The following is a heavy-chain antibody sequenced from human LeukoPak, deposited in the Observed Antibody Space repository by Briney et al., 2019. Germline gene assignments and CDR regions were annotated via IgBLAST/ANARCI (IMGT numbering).Heavy chain of an antibody. CDR2: INPNSGGT. J-gene: IGHJ3*02. Sequence: ASVKVSCKASGYTFTGYYMHWVRQAPGQGLEWMGWINPNSGGTNYAQKFQGRVTMTRDTSISTAYMELSRLRSDDTAVYYCARGGTPGITMIVVVAFDIWGQGTMVTVSS. CDR1: GYTFTGYY. D-gene: IGHD3-22*01. CDR3: ARGGTPGITMIVVVAFDI. V-gene: IGHV1-2*02.